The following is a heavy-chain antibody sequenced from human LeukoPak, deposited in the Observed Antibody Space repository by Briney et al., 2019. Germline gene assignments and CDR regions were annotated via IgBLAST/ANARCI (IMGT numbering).Heavy chain of an antibody. J-gene: IGHJ4*02. CDR1: GGSFRGYF. D-gene: IGHD4-17*01. Sequence: SETLSLTCAVYGGSFRGYFWSWVRQSPGKGLEWIGEINHGRNANYNPSLKSRVTTSVDTSNKQLSLNMTSVTAADTAVYYCARSPLHSGDYRFDLWGQGTLVTVSS. V-gene: IGHV4-34*01. CDR2: INHGRNA. CDR3: ARSPLHSGDYRFDL.